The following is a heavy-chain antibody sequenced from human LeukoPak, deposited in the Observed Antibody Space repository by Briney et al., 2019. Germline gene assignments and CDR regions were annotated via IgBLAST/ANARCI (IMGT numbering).Heavy chain of an antibody. D-gene: IGHD5-24*01. CDR1: GGSISTSSYS. CDR3: ARGIGYGYNFYYFDD. CDR2: IHYSGRT. Sequence: SETLSLTCSVSGGSISTSSYSWGWVRQPPGRGLECIGSIHYSGRTYYNPSLKSRVIVSIDTSRNQFSLRLSSVTAADTAVYYCARGIGYGYNFYYFDDWGQGTLVAVSS. J-gene: IGHJ4*02. V-gene: IGHV4-39*07.